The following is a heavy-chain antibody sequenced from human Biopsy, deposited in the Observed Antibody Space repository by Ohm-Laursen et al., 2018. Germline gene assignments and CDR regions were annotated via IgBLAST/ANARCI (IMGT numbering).Heavy chain of an antibody. CDR2: IYNDVST. D-gene: IGHD5-18*01. CDR3: ARGYAGLYEAFDF. J-gene: IGHJ3*01. CDR1: GASVSSGSYD. V-gene: IGHV4-61*01. Sequence: SETLSLTCAVSGASVSSGSYDWSWIRHPPGKGLEWIGNIYNDVSTKYNPSLRSRVTISADKSANQFSLKLRSVTAADTAVYYCARGYAGLYEAFDFWGQGTVVTVAS.